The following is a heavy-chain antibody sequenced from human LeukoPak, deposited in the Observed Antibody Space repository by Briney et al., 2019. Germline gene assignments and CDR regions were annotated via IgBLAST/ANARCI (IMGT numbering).Heavy chain of an antibody. CDR2: IKPKTDGETT. CDR1: GFTFSSYH. V-gene: IGHV3-15*07. CDR3: ITPLPYSAQ. D-gene: IGHD2-21*01. Sequence: PGGSLRLSCAASGFTFSSYHFHWVRQAPGKGLEWVGRIKPKTDGETTEYAAPVKDRFSISRDDSKSMMYLHMNSLKTEDTAVYYCITPLPYSAQGGQGTLVTVSS. J-gene: IGHJ4*02.